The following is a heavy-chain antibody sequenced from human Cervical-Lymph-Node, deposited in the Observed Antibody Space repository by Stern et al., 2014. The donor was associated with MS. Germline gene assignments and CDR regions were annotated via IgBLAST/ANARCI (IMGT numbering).Heavy chain of an antibody. CDR1: GFSLSNSA. CDR3: MGVGDAMHV. Sequence: QVQLVQSGGGVVQPGRSLTLSCAASGFSLSNSAMHWVRQAPGKGLEWVAVMSFVGGNKKYGDSVKGRFSISRDMANNTLFLQMNSLRLEDTAVYYCMGVGDAMHVWDQGTTVIVSS. J-gene: IGHJ6*02. V-gene: IGHV3-30*03. CDR2: MSFVGGNK.